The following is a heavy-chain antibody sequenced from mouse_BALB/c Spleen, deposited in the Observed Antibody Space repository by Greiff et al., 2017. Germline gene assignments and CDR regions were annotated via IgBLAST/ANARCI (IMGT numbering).Heavy chain of an antibody. J-gene: IGHJ3*01. D-gene: IGHD2-1*01. V-gene: IGHV1-18*01. Sequence: VQLQQSGPELVKPGASVKIPCKASGYTFTDYNMDWVKQSHGKSLEWIGDINPNNGGTIYNQKFKGKATLTVDKSSSTAYMELRSLTSEDTAVYYCARLSYGNLWFAYWGQGTLVTVSA. CDR2: INPNNGGT. CDR1: GYTFTDYN. CDR3: ARLSYGNLWFAY.